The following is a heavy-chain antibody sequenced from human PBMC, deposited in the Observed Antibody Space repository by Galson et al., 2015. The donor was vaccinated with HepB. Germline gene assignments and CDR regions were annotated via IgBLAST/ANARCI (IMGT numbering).Heavy chain of an antibody. J-gene: IGHJ6*02. CDR2: IYYSGST. D-gene: IGHD6-13*01. CDR1: GGSISSSSYY. CDR3: ARAEQQLTYYYYYGMDV. Sequence: ETLSLTCTVSGGSISSSSYYWGWIRQPPGKGLEWIGSIYYSGSTYYNPSLKSRVTISVDTSKNQFSLKPSSVTAADTAVYYCARAEQQLTYYYYYGMDVWGQGTTVTVSS. V-gene: IGHV4-39*07.